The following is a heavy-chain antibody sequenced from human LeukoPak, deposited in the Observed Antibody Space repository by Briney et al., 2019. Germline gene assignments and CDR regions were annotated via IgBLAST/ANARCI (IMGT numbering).Heavy chain of an antibody. Sequence: ASVEVSCKASGYTFTSYGISWVRQAPGQGLEWMGWISAYNGDTNYAQKLQGRVTMTTDTSTSTAYMELRSLRSDDTAVYYCASYDCSGGSCYRGYGMDVWGQGTTVTVSS. D-gene: IGHD2-15*01. CDR3: ASYDCSGGSCYRGYGMDV. CDR1: GYTFTSYG. V-gene: IGHV1-18*01. J-gene: IGHJ6*02. CDR2: ISAYNGDT.